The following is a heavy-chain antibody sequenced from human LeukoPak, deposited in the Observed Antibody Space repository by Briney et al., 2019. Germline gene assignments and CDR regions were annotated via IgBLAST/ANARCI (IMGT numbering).Heavy chain of an antibody. CDR1: GYTFTGYC. CDR2: INPNSGGT. CDR3: AREPPYSSSTLDY. J-gene: IGHJ4*02. D-gene: IGHD6-6*01. V-gene: IGHV1-2*02. Sequence: ASMKVSCKASGYTFTGYCMHWVRQAPGQGLEWMGWINPNSGGTNYAQKFQGRVTMTRDTSISTAYMELSRLRSDDTAVYYCAREPPYSSSTLDYWGQGTLVTVSS.